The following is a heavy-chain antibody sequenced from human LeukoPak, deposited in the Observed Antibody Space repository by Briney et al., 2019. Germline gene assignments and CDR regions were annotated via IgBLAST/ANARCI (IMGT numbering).Heavy chain of an antibody. CDR1: TGYY. CDR2: IHPNSGAS. V-gene: IGHV1-2*02. D-gene: IGHD3-10*01. CDR3: AREGRAGSSDWFGAFDI. J-gene: IGHJ3*02. Sequence: ASVKVSCKTSTGYYMHWVRQAPGQGLEYMGWIHPNSGASKSVPKFQGRVTMTRDTSINTDYVELSSLTSDDTAMYYCAREGRAGSSDWFGAFDIWGQGTMVIVSS.